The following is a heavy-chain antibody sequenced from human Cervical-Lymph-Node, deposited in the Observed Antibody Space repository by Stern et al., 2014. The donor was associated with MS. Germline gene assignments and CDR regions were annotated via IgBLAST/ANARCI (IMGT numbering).Heavy chain of an antibody. CDR2: ISGYNANT. CDR3: ARDRVDGYWYFDL. Sequence: MQLVESGPELKKPGASVKVSCKASGYTFTDYGIIWVRQAPGQGLEWMGWISGYNANTNYAQKFQGRVTMTTDTSTSTAYMELRSLNSDDTAMYYCARDRVDGYWYFDLWGRGTLVTVSS. CDR1: GYTFTDYG. D-gene: IGHD5-12*01. J-gene: IGHJ2*01. V-gene: IGHV1-18*01.